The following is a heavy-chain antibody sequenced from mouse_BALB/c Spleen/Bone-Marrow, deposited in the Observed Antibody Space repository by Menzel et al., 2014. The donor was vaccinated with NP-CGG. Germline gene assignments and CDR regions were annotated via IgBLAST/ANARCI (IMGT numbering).Heavy chain of an antibody. CDR3: TRYGNSHYYAVDY. J-gene: IGHJ4*01. D-gene: IGHD1-1*01. CDR2: IYPSDTYT. CDR1: GYTFTSYW. Sequence: QVQLQQPGAELVRPGASVKLSCRASGYTFTSYWINWVKQRPGQGLEWIGNIYPSDTYTNYNQRFKDKATLTVDKSSSTAYMQLISPTSEDSAVYYCTRYGNSHYYAVDYWGQGTPVTVSS. V-gene: IGHV1-69*02.